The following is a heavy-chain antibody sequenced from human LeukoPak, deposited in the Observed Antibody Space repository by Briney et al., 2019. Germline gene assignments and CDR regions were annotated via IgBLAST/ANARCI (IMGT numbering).Heavy chain of an antibody. CDR2: IKSKSDGGTT. Sequence: GGSLRLSCAASGFTFSNYWMSWVRQAPGKGLEWVGRIKSKSDGGTTEYAAPVKGRFTISRDDSKNTLYLQMNSLKIEDTAVYFCSNYYYGVDVWGPGTTVTVSS. V-gene: IGHV3-15*01. J-gene: IGHJ6*02. CDR1: GFTFSNYW. CDR3: SNYYYGVDV.